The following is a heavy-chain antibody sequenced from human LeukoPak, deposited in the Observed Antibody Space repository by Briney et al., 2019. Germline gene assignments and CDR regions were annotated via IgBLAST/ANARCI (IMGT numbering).Heavy chain of an antibody. Sequence: GGSLRLSCAASGFSFSDAWMSWVRQIPGKGLEWVGRIESKTDGGTTDYAAPVKGRFTISRDDSTNTLYLQMNSLKSEDTAVYYCARVYHNPITSQNIDYYYYYYMDVWGKGTTVTVSS. CDR3: ARVYHNPITSQNIDYYYYYYMDV. CDR1: GFSFSDAW. CDR2: IESKTDGGTT. J-gene: IGHJ6*03. D-gene: IGHD1-14*01. V-gene: IGHV3-15*04.